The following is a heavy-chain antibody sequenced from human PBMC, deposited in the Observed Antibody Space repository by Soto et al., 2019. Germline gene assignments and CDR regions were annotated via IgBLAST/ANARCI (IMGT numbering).Heavy chain of an antibody. D-gene: IGHD5-12*01. V-gene: IGHV5-10-1*01. J-gene: IGHJ6*02. CDR3: TRLSMARYYYYGMDV. CDR1: VYSFTNYW. Sequence: PGESLKISCKGSVYSFTNYWIAWVRQMPGKGLEWMARIDPSDSQTNYSPSFQGHVTISVYTSINTAYLQWSSLKASDTAMYYCTRLSMARYYYYGMDVWGQGTTVTV. CDR2: IDPSDSQT.